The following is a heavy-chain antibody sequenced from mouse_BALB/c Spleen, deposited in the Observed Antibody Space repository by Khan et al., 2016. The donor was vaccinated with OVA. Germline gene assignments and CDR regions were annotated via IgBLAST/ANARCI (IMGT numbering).Heavy chain of an antibody. CDR1: GYTFTRYW. Sequence: QVQLQQPGAELVKPGASVKLSCKASGYTFTRYWMHWVKLRPGQGFEWIGEINPNNGGTNYNEKFKRKATLSVDKSSSTAYMQLSSRTSEDAAVYYCTIGNYPYYTLDYWGQGTSVTVSS. CDR3: TIGNYPYYTLDY. CDR2: INPNNGGT. D-gene: IGHD2-1*01. V-gene: IGHV1S81*02. J-gene: IGHJ4*01.